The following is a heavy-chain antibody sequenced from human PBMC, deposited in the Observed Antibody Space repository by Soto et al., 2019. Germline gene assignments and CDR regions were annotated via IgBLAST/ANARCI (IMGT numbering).Heavy chain of an antibody. V-gene: IGHV1-18*01. Sequence: VQLVQSGAEVRKPGASVKVSCKASGYTFTRYGLTWVRQAPGQGLEWLGWISVHNGKTRNAQKLQGRVSMTTDTSANTVFLELRRLRADDTALYFCGRGRSSGGDYGGDPLDIWGQGTLITVSS. J-gene: IGHJ3*02. D-gene: IGHD6-25*01. CDR1: GYTFTRYG. CDR3: GRGRSSGGDYGGDPLDI. CDR2: ISVHNGKT.